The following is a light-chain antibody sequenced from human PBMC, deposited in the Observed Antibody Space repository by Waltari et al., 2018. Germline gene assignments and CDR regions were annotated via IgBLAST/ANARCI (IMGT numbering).Light chain of an antibody. CDR1: QSVNTY. Sequence: EIVLTQSPATLSLSPGERATLSCRASQSVNTYLAWYQQKPGQAPRLLIYGASNRATRIPARFSGSGSGTDFTLTISSREPEDFAIYYCQQRSQWPPVTFGPGTKVNIK. J-gene: IGKJ3*01. CDR2: GAS. V-gene: IGKV3-11*01. CDR3: QQRSQWPPVT.